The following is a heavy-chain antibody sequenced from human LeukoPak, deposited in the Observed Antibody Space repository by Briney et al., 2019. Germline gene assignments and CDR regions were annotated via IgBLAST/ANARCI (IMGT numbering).Heavy chain of an antibody. Sequence: GGSLRLSCAASGFTFSSYAMSWVRQAPGKGLEWVSAISGVGSSTYYADSVKGRFTISRDNSKNTLYLQMNSLRAEDTALYYCAKRSCSSTSCSYFDYWGQEPWSPSPQ. J-gene: IGHJ4*01. CDR1: GFTFSSYA. CDR2: ISGVGSST. D-gene: IGHD2-2*01. V-gene: IGHV3-23*01. CDR3: AKRSCSSTSCSYFDY.